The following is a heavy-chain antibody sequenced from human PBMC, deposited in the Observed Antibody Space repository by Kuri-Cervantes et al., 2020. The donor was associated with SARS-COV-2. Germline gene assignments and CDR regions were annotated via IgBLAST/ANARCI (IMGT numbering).Heavy chain of an antibody. CDR2: IIPIVGVP. CDR3: ARETSRTSGTGYYFDY. J-gene: IGHJ4*02. Sequence: SVKVSCKTSGGSFSGYAISWVRQAPGQGLGWMGRIIPIVGVPNYAQNFQGRVTITADTSTSTAYVELSSLRSEDTAVYHCARETSRTSGTGYYFDYWGQGTLVTVSS. D-gene: IGHD6-19*01. V-gene: IGHV1-69*04. CDR1: GGSFSGYA.